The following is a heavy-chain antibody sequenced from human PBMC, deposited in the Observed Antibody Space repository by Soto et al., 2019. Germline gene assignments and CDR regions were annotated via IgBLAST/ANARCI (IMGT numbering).Heavy chain of an antibody. J-gene: IGHJ6*02. Sequence: QVQLVQSGAEVKKPGASVKVSCKASGYTFTSYGISWVRQAPGQGLEWMGWISAYNGNTNYAQKLQGRVTMTTDTSTSTADMELRSLRSDDTAVYYCARRSSGWYDYYYYGMDVWGQGTTVTVSS. V-gene: IGHV1-18*01. CDR1: GYTFTSYG. CDR2: ISAYNGNT. D-gene: IGHD6-19*01. CDR3: ARRSSGWYDYYYYGMDV.